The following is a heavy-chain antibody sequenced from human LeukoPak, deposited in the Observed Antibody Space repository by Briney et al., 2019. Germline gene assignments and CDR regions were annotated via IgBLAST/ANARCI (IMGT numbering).Heavy chain of an antibody. Sequence: SETLSLTCSVSGGFNTHYYWSWIRQPPGKGLEWIGYFYHSGSTNYNPSLKSRVTISVDRSKNQFSLKLSSVTAADTAVYYCARVAIRTGTTHFDYWGQGTLVTVSS. D-gene: IGHD1-7*01. CDR3: ARVAIRTGTTHFDY. CDR2: FYHSGST. J-gene: IGHJ4*02. CDR1: GGFNTHYY. V-gene: IGHV4-59*12.